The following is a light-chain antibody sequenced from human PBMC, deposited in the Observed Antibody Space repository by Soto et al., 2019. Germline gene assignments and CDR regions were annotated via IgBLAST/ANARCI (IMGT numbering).Light chain of an antibody. V-gene: IGLV1-40*01. Sequence: QSVLTQPPSVSGAPGQRVTISCTGSSSNIGAGYDVHWYKQLPGTAPKLLIYDNATRPSGVPDRFSGSKSGTSASLAITGLQAEDEADYYCQSYDSSMTAVAFGGGTKLTVL. CDR1: SSNIGAGYD. J-gene: IGLJ2*01. CDR3: QSYDSSMTAVA. CDR2: DNA.